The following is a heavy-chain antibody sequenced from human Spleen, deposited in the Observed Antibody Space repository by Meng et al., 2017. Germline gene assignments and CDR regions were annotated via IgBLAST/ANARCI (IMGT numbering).Heavy chain of an antibody. Sequence: SETLSLTCTVSGGSISSYYWSWIRQPAGKGLEWIGRIYTSGSTNYNPSLKSRVTMSVDTSKNQFSLKLSSVTAADTAVYYCARTIGVEYSSSWYYFDYWGQGTLVTVSS. V-gene: IGHV4-4*07. D-gene: IGHD6-13*01. CDR1: GGSISSYY. J-gene: IGHJ4*02. CDR3: ARTIGVEYSSSWYYFDY. CDR2: IYTSGST.